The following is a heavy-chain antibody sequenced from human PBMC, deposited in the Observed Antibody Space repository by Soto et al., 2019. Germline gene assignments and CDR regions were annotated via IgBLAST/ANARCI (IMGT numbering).Heavy chain of an antibody. J-gene: IGHJ5*02. Sequence: SEPMSLTCPDAGGSLISYYRSWIRQPPGKRLQWKGYIYYSGSTNYNPSLKSRVTISVDTSKNQFSLKLSSVTAADTAVYYCARANLRVYYYDSSGYQKRWFDPWGQGTLVTVSS. CDR3: ARANLRVYYYDSSGYQKRWFDP. CDR1: GGSLISYY. D-gene: IGHD3-22*01. CDR2: IYYSGST. V-gene: IGHV4-59*12.